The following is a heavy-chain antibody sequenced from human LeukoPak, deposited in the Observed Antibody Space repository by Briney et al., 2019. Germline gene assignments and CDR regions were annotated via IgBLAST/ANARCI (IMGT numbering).Heavy chain of an antibody. CDR1: GYNFTSYG. J-gene: IGHJ6*02. D-gene: IGHD4-17*01. V-gene: IGHV1-18*01. CDR2: VSAYNGNT. CDR3: ARDDYALSLMGMDV. Sequence: APVKVSCKASGYNFTSYGINWVRQAPGQGPEWMGWVSAYNGNTNYAQKLQGRVTMTTDTSTSTAYMELRSLRSDDTAVYYCARDDYALSLMGMDVWGQGTTVTVSS.